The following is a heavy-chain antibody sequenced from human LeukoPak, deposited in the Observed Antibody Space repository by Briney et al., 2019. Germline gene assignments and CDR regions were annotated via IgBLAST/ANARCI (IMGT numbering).Heavy chain of an antibody. Sequence: GESLKISCKGSGYSFTRYWIGWVRQTPGKGLEWMGIIYPGDSDTRYSPSFQGQVTISADKSISTAYLQWRSLKASDTAMYYCARHKSSSWYYFDYWGQGTLVTVSS. J-gene: IGHJ4*02. CDR1: GYSFTRYW. V-gene: IGHV5-51*01. CDR3: ARHKSSSWYYFDY. CDR2: IYPGDSDT. D-gene: IGHD6-13*01.